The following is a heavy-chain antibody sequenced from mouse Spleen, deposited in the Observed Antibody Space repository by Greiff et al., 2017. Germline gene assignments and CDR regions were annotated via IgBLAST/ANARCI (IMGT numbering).Heavy chain of an antibody. J-gene: IGHJ4*01. CDR2: IDPSDSYT. Sequence: QVQLQQPGAELVKPGASVKLSCKASGYTFTSYWMQWVKQRPGQGLEWIGEIDPSDSYTNYNQKFKGKATLTVDTSSSTAYMQLSSLTSEDSAVYYCASEITTVVGDGMDYWGQGTSVTVSS. CDR3: ASEITTVVGDGMDY. D-gene: IGHD1-1*01. V-gene: IGHV1-50*01. CDR1: GYTFTSYW.